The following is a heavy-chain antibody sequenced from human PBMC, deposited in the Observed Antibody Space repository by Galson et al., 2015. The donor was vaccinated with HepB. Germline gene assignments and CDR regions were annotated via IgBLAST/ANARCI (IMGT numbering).Heavy chain of an antibody. J-gene: IGHJ4*02. V-gene: IGHV3-9*01. CDR2: ISWNSGSI. CDR3: ARDWLSMAEDY. D-gene: IGHD6-6*01. CDR1: GFTFDDYA. Sequence: SLRLSCAASGFTFDDYAMHWVRQAPGKGLEWVSGISWNSGSIGYADSVKGRFTISRDNAKNSLYLRMNSLRDEDTAVYYCARDWLSMAEDYWGQGTLVTVSS.